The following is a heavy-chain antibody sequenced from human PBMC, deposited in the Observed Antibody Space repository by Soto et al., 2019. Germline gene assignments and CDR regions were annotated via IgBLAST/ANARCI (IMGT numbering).Heavy chain of an antibody. CDR2: IYYSGST. Sequence: SETLSLTCTVSGGSISSGGYYWSWILQHPGKGLEWIGYIYYSGSTYYNPSLKSRVTISVDTSKNQFSLKLSSVTAADTAVYYCARYSSSWYFKEYNWFDPWGQGTLVTVS. J-gene: IGHJ5*02. V-gene: IGHV4-31*03. D-gene: IGHD6-13*01. CDR3: ARYSSSWYFKEYNWFDP. CDR1: GGSISSGGYY.